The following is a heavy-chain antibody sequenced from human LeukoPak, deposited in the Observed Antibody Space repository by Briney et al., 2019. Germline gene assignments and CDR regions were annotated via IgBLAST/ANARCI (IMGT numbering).Heavy chain of an antibody. CDR1: GYTFTSYA. CDR2: IIPILGIA. Sequence: ASVKVSCKASGYTFTSYAMNWVRQAPGQGLEWMGRIIPILGIANYAQKFQGRVTITADKSTSTAYMELSSLRSEDTAVYYCAPTLRYFDWLLDYWGQGTLVTVSS. V-gene: IGHV1-69*04. D-gene: IGHD3-9*01. CDR3: APTLRYFDWLLDY. J-gene: IGHJ4*02.